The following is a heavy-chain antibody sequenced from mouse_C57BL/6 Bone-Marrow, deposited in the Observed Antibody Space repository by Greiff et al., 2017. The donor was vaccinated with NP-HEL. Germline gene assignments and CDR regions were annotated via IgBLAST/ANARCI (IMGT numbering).Heavy chain of an antibody. V-gene: IGHV1-69*01. D-gene: IGHD2-4*01. CDR2: IDPSDSYT. Sequence: QVQLQQPGAELVMPGASVKLSCKASGYTFTSYWMHWVKQRPGQGLEWIGEIDPSDSYTNYNQKFKGKSTLTVDKSSSTAYMQLSSLTSEDSAVYYCARWGYDYAAYWGQGTLVTVSA. CDR3: ARWGYDYAAY. CDR1: GYTFTSYW. J-gene: IGHJ3*01.